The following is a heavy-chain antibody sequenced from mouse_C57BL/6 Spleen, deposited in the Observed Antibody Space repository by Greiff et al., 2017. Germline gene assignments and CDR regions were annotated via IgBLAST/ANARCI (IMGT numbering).Heavy chain of an antibody. CDR3: AKDLGRGFAY. CDR1: GYTFTSYW. CDR2: IDPSDSYT. V-gene: IGHV1-59*01. Sequence: VQLQQPGAELVRPGTSVKLSCKASGYTFTSYWMHWVKQRPGQGLEWIGVIDPSDSYTNYNQKFKGKATLTVDTSSSTAYMQLSSLTSEDSAVYYCAKDLGRGFAYWGQGTLVTVSA. J-gene: IGHJ3*01. D-gene: IGHD4-1*01.